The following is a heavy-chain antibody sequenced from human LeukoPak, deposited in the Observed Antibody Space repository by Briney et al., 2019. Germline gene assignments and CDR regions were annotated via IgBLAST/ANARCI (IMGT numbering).Heavy chain of an antibody. CDR3: ARDTSSVNFDY. Sequence: ASVKVSCKASGYTFTSYSMNWVRQAPGQGLEWMGWITTHTGNPTYAQGFTGRFVFSLDTSVTTAFLQINSLQAEDTGVYYCARDTSSVNFDYWGQGTLVTVSS. D-gene: IGHD4-17*01. J-gene: IGHJ4*02. CDR2: ITTHTGNP. V-gene: IGHV7-4-1*02. CDR1: GYTFTSYS.